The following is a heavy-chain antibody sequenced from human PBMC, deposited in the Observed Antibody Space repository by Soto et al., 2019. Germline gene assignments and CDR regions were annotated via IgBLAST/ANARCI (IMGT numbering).Heavy chain of an antibody. CDR1: GYTFTSYA. CDR3: AKSATVPAAIAY. CDR2: INAGNGNT. D-gene: IGHD2-2*02. V-gene: IGHV1-3*01. J-gene: IGHJ4*02. Sequence: ASVKVSCKASGYTFTSYAMHWVRPAPGQRLEWMGWINAGNGNTKYSQKFQGRVTITRDTSASTAYMELSSLRSEDQAVYYCAKSATVPAAIAYWGQGTLVTVSS.